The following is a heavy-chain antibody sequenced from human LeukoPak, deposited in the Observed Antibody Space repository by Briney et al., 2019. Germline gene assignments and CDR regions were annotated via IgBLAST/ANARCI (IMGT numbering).Heavy chain of an antibody. Sequence: PGGSLRLSCAASGFTFSSYAMNWVRQAPGKGLEWVSTISGSGGSTYYADSVKGRFTFSRDNSKNTLYLQMNSLRAEDTAVYYCAKDQHYYDSSGYYDYWGQGTLVTVSS. V-gene: IGHV3-23*01. CDR2: ISGSGGST. D-gene: IGHD3-22*01. CDR3: AKDQHYYDSSGYYDY. CDR1: GFTFSSYA. J-gene: IGHJ4*02.